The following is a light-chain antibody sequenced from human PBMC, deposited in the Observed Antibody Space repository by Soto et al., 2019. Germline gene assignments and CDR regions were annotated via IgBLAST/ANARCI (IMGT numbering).Light chain of an antibody. CDR2: GTS. CDR3: EYYGSSIT. CDR1: QSISTDH. V-gene: IGKV3-20*01. Sequence: EIVVTQSPGTLSLSPGERATLSCRASQSISTDHLAWYQHKPGQPPRLLIYGTSSRATGGIADRFSGSGSGTDFTLTISRLEPEDFAVYYCEYYGSSITFAGGTKVDTK. J-gene: IGKJ4*01.